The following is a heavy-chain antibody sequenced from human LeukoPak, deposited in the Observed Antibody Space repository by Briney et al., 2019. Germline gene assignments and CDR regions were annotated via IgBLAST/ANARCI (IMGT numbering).Heavy chain of an antibody. D-gene: IGHD3-9*01. V-gene: IGHV3-23*01. CDR2: ISGSGGST. J-gene: IGHJ4*02. CDR3: AKDMRFDWTPYYFDY. CDR1: GFTFSSYA. Sequence: GGFLRLSCAASGFTFSSYAMSWVRQAPGKGLEWVSAISGSGGSTYYADSVKGRFTISRDNSKNTLYLQMNSLRAEDTAVYYCAKDMRFDWTPYYFDYWGQGTLVTVSS.